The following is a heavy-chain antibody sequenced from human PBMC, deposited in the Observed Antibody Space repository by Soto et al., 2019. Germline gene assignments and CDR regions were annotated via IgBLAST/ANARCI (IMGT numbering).Heavy chain of an antibody. V-gene: IGHV4-34*01. Sequence: PSETLSLTCAVYGGSFSGYYWSWIRQPPGKGLEWIGGINHSGSTNYNPSLKSRVIISVDTSKNQFSRKLSSVTAADTAVYYCARRGLRFLEWFYYYYGMDVWGQGTTVTVSS. CDR1: GGSFSGYY. J-gene: IGHJ6*02. D-gene: IGHD3-3*01. CDR3: ARRGLRFLEWFYYYYGMDV. CDR2: INHSGST.